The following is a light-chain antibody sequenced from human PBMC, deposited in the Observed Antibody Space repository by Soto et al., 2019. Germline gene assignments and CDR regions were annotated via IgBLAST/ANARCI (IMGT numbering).Light chain of an antibody. V-gene: IGKV3-15*01. J-gene: IGKJ1*01. CDR1: QSVSSS. Sequence: EVVMTQSPDTLSVSPGERATLSCRASQSVSSSLAWYQQKPGQAPRLLIYGASTRATGVPARFSGSGSGTEFTLTIRSLQSEDVAVYYCQHFHNWPPWTFGQGTRVEIK. CDR3: QHFHNWPPWT. CDR2: GAS.